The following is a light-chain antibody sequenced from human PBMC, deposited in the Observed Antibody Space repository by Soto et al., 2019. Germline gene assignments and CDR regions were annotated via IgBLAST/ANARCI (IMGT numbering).Light chain of an antibody. V-gene: IGLV1-44*01. J-gene: IGLJ1*01. Sequence: QSVLTQPPSASGTPGQRVTLSCSGSSSNIGSNTVNWYQQLPGTAPKLLIYSNNQRPSGVPDRFSGSKSGTSASLAISGLQSEDYSDYYCAAWDDSLNGYVFGTGTKLTVL. CDR3: AAWDDSLNGYV. CDR2: SNN. CDR1: SSNIGSNT.